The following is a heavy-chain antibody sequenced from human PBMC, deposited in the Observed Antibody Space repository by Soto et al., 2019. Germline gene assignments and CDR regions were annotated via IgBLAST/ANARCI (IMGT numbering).Heavy chain of an antibody. CDR2: IYSGGST. CDR1: GFTVSSNY. V-gene: IGHV3-53*01. J-gene: IGHJ6*02. D-gene: IGHD2-15*01. Sequence: EVQLVESGGGLIQPGGSLRLSCAASGFTVSSNYMSWVRQAPGKGLEWVSVIYSGGSTYYADSVKGRFTISRDNSKNTLYLQMNSLRAEDTAVYYCAREALGYCSGGSCYLHGMDVWGQGTTVTVSS. CDR3: AREALGYCSGGSCYLHGMDV.